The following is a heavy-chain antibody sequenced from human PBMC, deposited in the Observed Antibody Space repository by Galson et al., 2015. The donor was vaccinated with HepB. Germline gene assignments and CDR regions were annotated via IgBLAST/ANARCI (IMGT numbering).Heavy chain of an antibody. J-gene: IGHJ6*02. CDR2: ISSSSSSL. CDR1: GFSFENYS. Sequence: LRLSCAASGFSFENYSMNWVRQAPGKGLEWVSYISSSSSSLYYTDSVKGRFTISRDKAKNSIYLQMNSLRDGDTAVYYCARDLTYIEYDFFYYGMDVWGQGTTVTVSS. V-gene: IGHV3-48*02. CDR3: ARDLTYIEYDFFYYGMDV. D-gene: IGHD3-3*01.